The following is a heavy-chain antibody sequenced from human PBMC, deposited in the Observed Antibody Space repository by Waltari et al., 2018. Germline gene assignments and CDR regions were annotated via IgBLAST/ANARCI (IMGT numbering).Heavy chain of an antibody. CDR1: GYTFTAYY. Sequence: QVQVVQSGAEVEKPGASVRVSCKTSGYTFTAYYIHWLRQAPGQGLEWMGWSNPNSGVTVYAQKFQGRVTMTRDTSISTAYMELSRLTSDDTAVYYCARVGAYGSGTYLSYWGQGTLVTVSS. V-gene: IGHV1-2*02. J-gene: IGHJ4*02. CDR3: ARVGAYGSGTYLSY. D-gene: IGHD3-10*01. CDR2: SNPNSGVT.